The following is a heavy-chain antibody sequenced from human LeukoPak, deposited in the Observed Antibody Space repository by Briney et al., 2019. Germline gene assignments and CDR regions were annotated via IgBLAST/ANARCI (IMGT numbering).Heavy chain of an antibody. Sequence: PSETLSLTCAVYGGSFSGYYWSWIRQPPGKGLEWIGEINHSGSTNYNPSLKSRVTISVDTSKNQFSLKLSSVTAADTAVYYCASTSEYSSGWKYFDYWGQGTLVTVSS. CDR1: GGSFSGYY. CDR3: ASTSEYSSGWKYFDY. CDR2: INHSGST. J-gene: IGHJ4*02. D-gene: IGHD6-19*01. V-gene: IGHV4-34*01.